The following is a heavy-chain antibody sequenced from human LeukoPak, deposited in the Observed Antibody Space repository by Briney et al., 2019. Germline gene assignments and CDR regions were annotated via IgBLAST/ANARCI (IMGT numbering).Heavy chain of an antibody. D-gene: IGHD3-22*01. J-gene: IGHJ4*02. CDR1: EFTFSSYT. CDR2: INSSSSFI. CDR3: ARDRLGDYDHSGYYDK. Sequence: GGSLRLSCVASEFTFSSYTMNWVRQAPGKGLEWVSAINSSSSFIYYADSVRGRFTISRDNAKNSLYLQMNSLRAEDTAVYYCARDRLGDYDHSGYYDKWGQGTLVTVSS. V-gene: IGHV3-21*04.